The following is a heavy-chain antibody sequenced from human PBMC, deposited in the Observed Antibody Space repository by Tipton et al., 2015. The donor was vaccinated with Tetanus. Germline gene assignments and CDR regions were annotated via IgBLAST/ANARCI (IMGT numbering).Heavy chain of an antibody. CDR3: AREGDSSGTFDY. Sequence: LRLSCTVSGGSISSGGYYWSWIRQHPGKGLEWIGYIHYSGSTYYNPSLKSRVTISVDTSKNQFSLKLSSVTAADTAVYYCAREGDSSGTFDYWGQGTLVTVSS. CDR1: GGSISSGGYY. J-gene: IGHJ4*02. V-gene: IGHV4-31*03. D-gene: IGHD3-22*01. CDR2: IHYSGST.